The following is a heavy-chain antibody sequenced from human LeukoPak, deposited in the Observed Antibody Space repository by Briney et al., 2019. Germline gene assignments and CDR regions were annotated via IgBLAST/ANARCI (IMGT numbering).Heavy chain of an antibody. J-gene: IGHJ6*03. V-gene: IGHV3-9*01. Sequence: AGGSLRLSCAASGFTFDDYAMHWVRQAPGKGLEWVSGISWNSGSIGYADSVKGRFTISRDNAKNSLYLQMNSLGAEDTAVYYCASGWESFMDVWGKGTTVTVSS. D-gene: IGHD6-19*01. CDR3: ASGWESFMDV. CDR2: ISWNSGSI. CDR1: GFTFDDYA.